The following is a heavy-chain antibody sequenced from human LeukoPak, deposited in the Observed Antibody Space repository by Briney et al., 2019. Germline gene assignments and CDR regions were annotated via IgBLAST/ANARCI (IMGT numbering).Heavy chain of an antibody. CDR3: ARGSPVASGRYSIYSS. V-gene: IGHV3-53*01. CDR1: GFTVRNYC. D-gene: IGHD3-10*01. Sequence: GGSLRLSCAASGFTVRNYCMSWVRLAPGKGLEWVAVIYGDGSTYYADSVKGRFTISSDNLKNTLSLQMDSLRAADTAMYYCARGSPVASGRYSIYSSWGQGTLVTVSP. CDR2: IYGDGST. J-gene: IGHJ5*02.